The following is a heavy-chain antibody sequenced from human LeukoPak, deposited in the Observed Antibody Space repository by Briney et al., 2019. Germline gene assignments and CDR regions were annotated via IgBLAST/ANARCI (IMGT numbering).Heavy chain of an antibody. CDR1: GGSFSGYH. CDR3: ARGGYYYDPIIDY. Sequence: SETLSLTCAVYGGSFSGYHWSWIRQPPGKGLEWIGEINHSGSTNYNPSLKSRVTISVDTSKNQFSLKLSSVTAADTAVYYCARGGYYYDPIIDYWGQGTLVTVSS. D-gene: IGHD3-22*01. CDR2: INHSGST. J-gene: IGHJ4*02. V-gene: IGHV4-34*01.